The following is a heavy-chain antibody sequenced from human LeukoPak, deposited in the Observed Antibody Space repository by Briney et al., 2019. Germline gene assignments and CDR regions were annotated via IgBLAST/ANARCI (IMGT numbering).Heavy chain of an antibody. CDR2: ITSSAGST. CDR3: AKDPPILRWSFDY. D-gene: IGHD4-23*01. V-gene: IGHV3-23*01. Sequence: AGRSLKLSCAASGFTFSSYAMSWVRQAPGKGLEWVSAITSSAGSTYYADSVKGRFSISRDNSKNTLYLQMSSLRAEDTAIYYCAKDPPILRWSFDYWGQGTLVTVSS. CDR1: GFTFSSYA. J-gene: IGHJ4*02.